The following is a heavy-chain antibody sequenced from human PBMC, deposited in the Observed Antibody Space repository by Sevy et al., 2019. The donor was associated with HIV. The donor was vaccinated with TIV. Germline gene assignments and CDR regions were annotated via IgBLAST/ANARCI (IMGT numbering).Heavy chain of an antibody. Sequence: GGSLRLSCAASGFTFSDYYMSWIRQAPGKGLEWVSYISSSDSTKYYADSVKGRFTISRDNAKNSLYLQMNSLRAEDTAVYYCARGVLSSTSTRAFDIWGQETMVTVSS. CDR1: GFTFSDYY. CDR3: ARGVLSSTSTRAFDI. D-gene: IGHD2-2*01. J-gene: IGHJ3*02. CDR2: ISSSDSTK. V-gene: IGHV3-11*04.